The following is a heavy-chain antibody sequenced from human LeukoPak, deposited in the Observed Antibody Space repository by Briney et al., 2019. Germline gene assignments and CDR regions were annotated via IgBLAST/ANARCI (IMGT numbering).Heavy chain of an antibody. V-gene: IGHV4-31*03. CDR1: GGSISSGGYY. Sequence: TLSLTCTVSGGSISSGGYYWRWIRPPPGKGLEWIGYIYYSGSTYYNPSLKGRVTISVDTSKNQFSLKLSSVTAADTAVYYCARELRCSSTSCYRQFMSNGFDPWGQGTLVTVSS. D-gene: IGHD2-2*02. CDR3: ARELRCSSTSCYRQFMSNGFDP. CDR2: IYYSGST. J-gene: IGHJ5*02.